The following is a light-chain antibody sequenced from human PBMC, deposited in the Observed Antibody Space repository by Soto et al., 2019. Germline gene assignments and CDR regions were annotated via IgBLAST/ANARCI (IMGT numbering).Light chain of an antibody. CDR2: DAS. J-gene: IGKJ1*01. V-gene: IGKV3-15*01. CDR1: QSVRSN. CDR3: QQYNNWPQT. Sequence: EIVLTQSPATLSVSPGERVTLSCRASQSVRSNLAWYQQKPGQAPRLLIFDASTRATNMPARFSGSGPGTEFTLTISSLQSEDFAEYHCQQYNNWPQTFGQGTKVDIK.